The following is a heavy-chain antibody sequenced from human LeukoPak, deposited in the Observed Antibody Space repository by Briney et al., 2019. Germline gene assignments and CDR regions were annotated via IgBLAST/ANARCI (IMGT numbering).Heavy chain of an antibody. Sequence: GGSLRLSCAASGSTFSNYWMSWVRQTPGKGLEWVANIKQDGSEKYYVDSVKGRFTISRDNAKNSLYLQMNSLGAEDTAVYYCARDKIVGATHFDYWGQGTLVTVSS. V-gene: IGHV3-7*01. D-gene: IGHD1-26*01. J-gene: IGHJ4*02. CDR1: GSTFSNYW. CDR2: IKQDGSEK. CDR3: ARDKIVGATHFDY.